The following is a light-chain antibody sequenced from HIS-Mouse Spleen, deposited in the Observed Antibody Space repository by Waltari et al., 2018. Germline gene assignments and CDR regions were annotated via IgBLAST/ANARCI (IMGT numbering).Light chain of an antibody. CDR3: AAWDDSLNGWV. J-gene: IGLJ3*02. V-gene: IGLV1-44*01. CDR2: SNN. CDR1: SSNLGSNT. Sequence: QSVLTQPPSASGTPGQRVTISCSGSSSNLGSNTVTWYQQLPGTAPKLLIDSNNQRPSGVPDRFSGSKSGTSASLAISGLQSEDEADYYCAAWDDSLNGWVFGGGTKLTVL.